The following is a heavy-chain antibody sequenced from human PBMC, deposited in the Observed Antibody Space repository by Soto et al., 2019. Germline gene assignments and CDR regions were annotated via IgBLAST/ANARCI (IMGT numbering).Heavy chain of an antibody. CDR1: GFTFSTYW. D-gene: IGHD2-21*02. J-gene: IGHJ2*01. Sequence: EVQLVESGGGLVQPGGSLRLSCAASGFTFSTYWMKWVRQAPGKGLEWVDNIKQDGNEKYYVDSVKGRFTISRDNAKNSLYLQMSSLRAEDTAVYYCTRGGWGLYFHLWGRGTLVTVSS. V-gene: IGHV3-7*05. CDR3: TRGGWGLYFHL. CDR2: IKQDGNEK.